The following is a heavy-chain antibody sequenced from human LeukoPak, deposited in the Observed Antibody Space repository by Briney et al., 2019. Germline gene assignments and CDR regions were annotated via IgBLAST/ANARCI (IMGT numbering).Heavy chain of an antibody. CDR2: IYYSGST. D-gene: IGHD6-19*01. Sequence: SETLSLTCTVSGGSTSSYYWSWIRQPPGKGLEWIGYIYYSGSTNYNPSLKSRVTISVDTSKNQFSLKLSSVTAADTAVYYCASHLKPYSSGWFIDYWGQGTLVTVSS. CDR1: GGSTSSYY. V-gene: IGHV4-59*08. CDR3: ASHLKPYSSGWFIDY. J-gene: IGHJ4*02.